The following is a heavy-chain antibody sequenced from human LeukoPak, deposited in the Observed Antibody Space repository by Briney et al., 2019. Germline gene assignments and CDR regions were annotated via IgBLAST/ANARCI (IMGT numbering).Heavy chain of an antibody. V-gene: IGHV4-39*02. D-gene: IGHD3-10*01. CDR2: IFRTGST. J-gene: IGHJ5*01. Sequence: PSETLSLTCTVSGGSIGSSSYYWGWIRQPPGKGLEWIGSIFRTGSTYYTASLKSRVSISVDTSKNHFVLNLTSVTAADTAVYFCARRVGFYGSGSLNYFDPWGQRILVSVSS. CDR1: GGSIGSSSYY. CDR3: ARRVGFYGSGSLNYFDP.